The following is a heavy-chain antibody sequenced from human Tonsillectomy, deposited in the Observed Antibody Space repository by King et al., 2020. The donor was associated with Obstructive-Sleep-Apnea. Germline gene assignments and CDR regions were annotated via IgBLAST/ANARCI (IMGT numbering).Heavy chain of an antibody. D-gene: IGHD1-14*01. V-gene: IGHV4-39*07. CDR3: ARGRNTWYSDY. Sequence: PLQESGPGLVKPSETLSLTCTVSGVSINSRDYYWGWIRQPPGKGLQWIGIIYYSGSTYYNPSLKSRVTISVDTSKSQFSLRLTSVTAADTAVYYCARGRNTWYSDYWGQGTLVTVSS. CDR2: IYYSGST. J-gene: IGHJ4*02. CDR1: GVSINSRDYY.